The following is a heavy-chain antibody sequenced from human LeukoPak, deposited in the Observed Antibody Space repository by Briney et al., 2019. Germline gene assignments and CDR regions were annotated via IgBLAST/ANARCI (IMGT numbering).Heavy chain of an antibody. CDR3: ARVTLMTSSGYYRAADDY. D-gene: IGHD3-22*01. Sequence: SETLSLTCAVSGVSISSNLWWTWVRQPPGKGLEWIAEIHHSGSINYNPSLKSRVTISVDKAKNQFSLNLNSVTAADTAVYYCARVTLMTSSGYYRAADDYWGQGTLVTVSS. J-gene: IGHJ4*02. CDR2: IHHSGSI. CDR1: GVSISSNLW. V-gene: IGHV4-4*02.